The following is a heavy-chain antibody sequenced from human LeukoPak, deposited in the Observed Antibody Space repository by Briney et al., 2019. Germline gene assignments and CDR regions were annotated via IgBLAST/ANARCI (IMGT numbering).Heavy chain of an antibody. J-gene: IGHJ3*02. Sequence: PGGSLRLSCAASEFTLKIYPMHWVRQAPGKGLEWLSVISHGGSEKNNADSVKGRFIISRDNSKNTIYLQLNSLRAEDTAMYYCAREGVQTAVDAFDIGGLGTMVIVSS. CDR3: AREGVQTAVDAFDI. D-gene: IGHD3-10*01. V-gene: IGHV3-30*04. CDR2: ISHGGSEK. CDR1: EFTLKIYP.